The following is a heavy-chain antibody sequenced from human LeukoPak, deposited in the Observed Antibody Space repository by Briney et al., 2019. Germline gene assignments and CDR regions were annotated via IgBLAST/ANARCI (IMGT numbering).Heavy chain of an antibody. V-gene: IGHV4-59*01. CDR2: IYYSGST. Sequence: SETLSLTCTVSGGSISSYYWSWIRQPPGKGLEWIGYIYYSGSTNYNPSLKSRVTISVDTSKNQFSLKLSSVTAADTAVYYCAREVTPGWLDPWGQGTLVTVSS. J-gene: IGHJ5*02. CDR1: GGSISSYY. D-gene: IGHD2-21*02. CDR3: AREVTPGWLDP.